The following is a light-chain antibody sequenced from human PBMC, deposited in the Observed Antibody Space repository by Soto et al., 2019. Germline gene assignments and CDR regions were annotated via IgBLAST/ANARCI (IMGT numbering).Light chain of an antibody. V-gene: IGKV4-1*01. J-gene: IGKJ4*01. Sequence: DIVMTQSPETLAVSLGERVTINCKSSQSVLYSSIDKNYLAWYQQKPGQPPMLLIYWVSTRESGVPDRFTGSGSGTDFTLTISSLQAEDVAVYYCQQYYSTPLTFGGGTKVEIK. CDR3: QQYYSTPLT. CDR1: QSVLYSSIDKNY. CDR2: WVS.